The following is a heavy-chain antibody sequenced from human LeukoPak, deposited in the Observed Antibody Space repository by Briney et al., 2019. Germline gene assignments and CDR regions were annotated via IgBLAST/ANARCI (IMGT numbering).Heavy chain of an antibody. CDR2: IYTSGST. J-gene: IGHJ6*02. V-gene: IGHV4-61*02. Sequence: SETLSLTCTVSGGSISSGGYYWSWIRQPAGKGLEWIGRIYTSGSTNYNPSLKSRVTMSVDTSKNQFSLKLSSVTAADTAVYYCARDTGSFYYYYGMDVWGQGTTVTVSS. D-gene: IGHD3-10*01. CDR3: ARDTGSFYYYYGMDV. CDR1: GGSISSGGYY.